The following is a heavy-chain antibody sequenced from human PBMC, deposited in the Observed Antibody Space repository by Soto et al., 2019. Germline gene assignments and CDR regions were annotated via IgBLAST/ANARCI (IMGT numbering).Heavy chain of an antibody. CDR2: ISGSGEKT. CDR1: GFTFSSYA. CDR3: AKGFYYDNCAYFAS. V-gene: IGHV3-23*01. D-gene: IGHD3-22*01. J-gene: IGHJ4*02. Sequence: PGGSLRLSCAASGFTFSSYAMSWVRQAPGKGLEWVSAISGSGEKTRYADFAKGRFTISRDNSKNTLYLQINSPRAEDTAVYSCAKGFYYDNCAYFASWGQGTLVTVSS.